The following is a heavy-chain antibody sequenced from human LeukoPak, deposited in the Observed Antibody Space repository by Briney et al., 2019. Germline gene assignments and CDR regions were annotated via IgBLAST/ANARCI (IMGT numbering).Heavy chain of an antibody. CDR2: FYYSGST. CDR1: GGSISSSSYY. D-gene: IGHD7-27*01. Sequence: PSETLSLTCTVSGGSISSSSYYWGWIRQPPGKGLEWIGSFYYSGSTYYNPSLKSRVTISVDTSKNQFSLKLSSVTAADTAVYYCASRKLGNDYWGQGTLVTVSS. V-gene: IGHV4-39*07. J-gene: IGHJ4*02. CDR3: ASRKLGNDY.